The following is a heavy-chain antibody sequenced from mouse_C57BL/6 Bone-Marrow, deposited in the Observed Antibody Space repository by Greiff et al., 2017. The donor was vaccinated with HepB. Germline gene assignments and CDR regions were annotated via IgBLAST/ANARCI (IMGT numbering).Heavy chain of an antibody. CDR3: ARPGVGFAY. J-gene: IGHJ3*01. D-gene: IGHD3-2*02. Sequence: QVKLQQPGAELVKPGASVKLSCKASGYTFTSYWMQWVKQRPGQGLEWMGEIDPSDSYTNYNQKFKGKATLTVDTSSSTAYMQLSSLTSEDSAVYYCARPGVGFAYWGQGTLVTVSA. CDR1: GYTFTSYW. V-gene: IGHV1-50*01. CDR2: IDPSDSYT.